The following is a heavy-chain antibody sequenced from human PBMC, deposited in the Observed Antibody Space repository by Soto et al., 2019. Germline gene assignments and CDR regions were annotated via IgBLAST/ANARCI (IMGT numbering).Heavy chain of an antibody. V-gene: IGHV1-18*01. CDR1: GYSFYRYG. J-gene: IGHJ4*02. D-gene: IGHD3-22*01. CDR3: ARDRSYYYETSGYPFDY. Sequence: ASVKVSCKASGYSFYRYGISWVRQAPGQRPEWMGWISADNGDTRFSQKVQGRLTLTTDTSTNTAYMDLRSLSSDDTDVYYCARDRSYYYETSGYPFDYWGQGTQVTVSS. CDR2: ISADNGDT.